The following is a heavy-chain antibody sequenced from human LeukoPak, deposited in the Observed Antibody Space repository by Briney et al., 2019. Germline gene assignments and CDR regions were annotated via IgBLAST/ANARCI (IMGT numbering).Heavy chain of an antibody. CDR3: AKDEATSGGGLAS. CDR2: MYTGGTT. CDR1: GFTVSGTH. D-gene: IGHD3-16*01. J-gene: IGHJ4*02. Sequence: GGSLRLSCAASGFTVSGTHMSWVRQAPGKGLEWVSAMYTGGTTYYADSVAGRFTVSRDNSKNTLYLHMNSLRVEGTAVYYCAKDEATSGGGLASWGQGTLVSVSS. V-gene: IGHV3-53*01.